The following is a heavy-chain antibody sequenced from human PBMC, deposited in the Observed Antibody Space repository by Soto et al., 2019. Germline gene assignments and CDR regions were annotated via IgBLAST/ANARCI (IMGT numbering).Heavy chain of an antibody. D-gene: IGHD2-2*01. Sequence: LRLSCAASGFTFSSYWMHWVRQAPGKGLVWVSRINSDGSSTSYADSVKGRFTISRDNAKNTLYLQMNSLRAEDTAVYYCARVEPYCISTSCFYYYYGMDVWGQGTTVTVS. CDR1: GFTFSSYW. J-gene: IGHJ6*02. CDR3: ARVEPYCISTSCFYYYYGMDV. V-gene: IGHV3-74*01. CDR2: INSDGSST.